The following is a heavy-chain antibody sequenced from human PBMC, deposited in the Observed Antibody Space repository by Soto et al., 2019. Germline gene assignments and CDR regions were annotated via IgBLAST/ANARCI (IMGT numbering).Heavy chain of an antibody. CDR3: AREGGYTYGYWFDP. D-gene: IGHD5-18*01. V-gene: IGHV1-3*01. CDR1: GYTFTDYA. CDR2: ITVGNGNT. J-gene: IGHJ5*02. Sequence: QVQLVQSGAEVKKPGASVKVSCKASGYTFTDYAIHWVRQAPGQRLEWMGWITVGNGNTKYSQKFPGRIAITRDTSASTAYMELRSLRSEDTAVYYCAREGGYTYGYWFDPWGQGTLVTVSS.